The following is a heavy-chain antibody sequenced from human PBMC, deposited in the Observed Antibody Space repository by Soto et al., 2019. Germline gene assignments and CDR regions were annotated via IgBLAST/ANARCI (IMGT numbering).Heavy chain of an antibody. CDR2: IKSDGSER. D-gene: IGHD1-1*01. V-gene: IGHV3-7*01. CDR3: ARDSGTSDY. CDR1: GFTFSTYW. Sequence: EVQLVESGGGLVQPGGSLRLSCAASGFTFSTYWMSWVRQAPGKGLEWVANIKSDGSERYYVDSVKGRFTISRDNAENSLYLQMNSLRAEDTAVYYCARDSGTSDYWGQGTLATVSS. J-gene: IGHJ4*02.